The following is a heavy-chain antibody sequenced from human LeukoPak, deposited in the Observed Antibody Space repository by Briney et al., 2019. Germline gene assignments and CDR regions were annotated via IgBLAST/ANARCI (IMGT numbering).Heavy chain of an antibody. CDR2: IYYSGST. D-gene: IGHD5/OR15-5a*01. CDR3: AIDLGSVYFGRPDGSFDY. J-gene: IGHJ4*02. Sequence: SETLSLTCTVSSGSISGRYWSWIRQPPGKGLEWIGYIYYSGSTKYNPSLKSRVTISMDMSKNQFSLRLTSVTAADAAVYYCAIDLGSVYFGRPDGSFDYWGQGTLVTVSS. CDR1: SGSISGRY. V-gene: IGHV4-59*11.